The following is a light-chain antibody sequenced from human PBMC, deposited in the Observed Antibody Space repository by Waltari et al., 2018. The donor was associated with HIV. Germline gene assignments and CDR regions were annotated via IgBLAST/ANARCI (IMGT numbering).Light chain of an antibody. CDR2: EVN. V-gene: IGLV2-8*01. J-gene: IGLJ2*01. Sequence: QSALTQPPSASGSLGQSVTISCTGSSSDVGRCDYVSWYQQHPGKAPKRLIFEVNKRPSGVPDRFSGSKSGNTASLTVSGLQAEDEAEYSCSSYAGINPVIFGGGTTLTVL. CDR3: SSYAGINPVI. CDR1: SSDVGRCDY.